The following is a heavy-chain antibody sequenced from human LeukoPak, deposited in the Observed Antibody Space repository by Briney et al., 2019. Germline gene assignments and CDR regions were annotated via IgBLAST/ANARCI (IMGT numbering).Heavy chain of an antibody. V-gene: IGHV1-24*01. CDR1: GYTLTELS. CDR2: FYPEDGET. CDR3: ATPRGYYDILTGYSSFDP. D-gene: IGHD3-9*01. J-gene: IGHJ5*02. Sequence: GASVKVSCKVSGYTLTELSMHWVRQAPGKGLEWMGGFYPEDGETIYAQKFQGRVTMTEDTSTDTAYMELSSLRSEDTAVYYCATPRGYYDILTGYSSFDPWGQGTLVTVSS.